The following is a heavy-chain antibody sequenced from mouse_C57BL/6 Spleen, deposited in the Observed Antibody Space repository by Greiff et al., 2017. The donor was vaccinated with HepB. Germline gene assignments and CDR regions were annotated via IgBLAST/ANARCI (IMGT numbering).Heavy chain of an antibody. CDR2: ISSGGSYT. CDR1: GFTFSSYG. V-gene: IGHV5-6*01. Sequence: EVHLVESGGDLVKPGGSLKLSCAASGFTFSSYGMSWVRQTPDKRLEWVATISSGGSYTYYPDSVKGRFTISRDNAKNTLYLQMSSLKSEDTAMYYCARRYDYDGVKYFDYWGQGTTLTVSS. CDR3: ARRYDYDGVKYFDY. J-gene: IGHJ2*01. D-gene: IGHD2-4*01.